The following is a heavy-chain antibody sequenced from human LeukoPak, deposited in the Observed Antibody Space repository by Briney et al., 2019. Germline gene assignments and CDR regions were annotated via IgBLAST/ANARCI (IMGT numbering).Heavy chain of an antibody. V-gene: IGHV3-30*18. CDR3: AKDSLRTVPKASFDY. CDR1: GFTFSSYA. CDR2: ISYDGSNE. J-gene: IGHJ4*02. Sequence: GRSLRLSCAASGFTFSSYAMHWVRQAPGKGLEWVAVISYDGSNEYYADSVKGRFTISRDNSKNTLYLQMNSLRAEDTAIYYCAKDSLRTVPKASFDYWGQGTLVTVSS. D-gene: IGHD2-2*01.